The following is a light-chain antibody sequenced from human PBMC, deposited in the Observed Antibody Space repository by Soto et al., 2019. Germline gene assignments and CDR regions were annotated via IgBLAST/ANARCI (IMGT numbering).Light chain of an antibody. Sequence: IVMTQSPATLSFSLGERATLSCRASQSISSNLAWYQQKPGQAPRLLIYGASNRATGIPDRFSGSGSGTDFTLTISRLEPEDFAVYYCQQYGSSGTFGQGTKVDIK. V-gene: IGKV3-20*01. CDR2: GAS. CDR1: QSISSN. CDR3: QQYGSSGT. J-gene: IGKJ1*01.